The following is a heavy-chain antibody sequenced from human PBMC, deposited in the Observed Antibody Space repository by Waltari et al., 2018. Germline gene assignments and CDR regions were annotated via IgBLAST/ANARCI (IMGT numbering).Heavy chain of an antibody. CDR1: GGSFGGSY. CDR3: ARALTRGFSY. Sequence: QVQLQQWGAGLLNPSETLSLPCAVSGGSFGGSYWSWIRQPPGKGLEWIGEINHSGSTNYNPSLKSRVTISVDTSKNQFSLKLSSVTAADTAVYYCARALTRGFSYWGQGTLVTVSS. CDR2: INHSGST. J-gene: IGHJ4*02. V-gene: IGHV4-34*01.